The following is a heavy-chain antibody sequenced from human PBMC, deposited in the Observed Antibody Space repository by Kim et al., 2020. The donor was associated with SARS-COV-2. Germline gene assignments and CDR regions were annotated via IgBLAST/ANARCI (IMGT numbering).Heavy chain of an antibody. V-gene: IGHV4-59*01. Sequence: SETLSLTCTVSGGSISSYYWSWIRQPPGKGLEWIGYIYYSGSTNYNPSLKSRVTISVDTSKNQFSLKLSSVTAADTAVYYCARTDCSGGSCYYNWFDPWGQGTLVTVSS. CDR2: IYYSGST. CDR3: ARTDCSGGSCYYNWFDP. CDR1: GGSISSYY. J-gene: IGHJ5*02. D-gene: IGHD2-15*01.